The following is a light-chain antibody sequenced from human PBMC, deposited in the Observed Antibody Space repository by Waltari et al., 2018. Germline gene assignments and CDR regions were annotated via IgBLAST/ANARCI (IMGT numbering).Light chain of an antibody. CDR3: SSYIDSSTLEL. CDR1: SSDIGGYNY. V-gene: IGLV2-14*03. CDR2: DVS. Sequence: QSALTQPASVSGSPGQSITISCTRTSSDIGGYNYVSWYQQVPGKAPKLIIYDVSNRPSGVSCRFSGSKSGNTASLTISGLQAEDEANYYCSSYIDSSTLELFGGGTSLTVL. J-gene: IGLJ2*01.